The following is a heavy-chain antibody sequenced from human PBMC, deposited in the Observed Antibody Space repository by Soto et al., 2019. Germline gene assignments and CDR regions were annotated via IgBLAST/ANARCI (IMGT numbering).Heavy chain of an antibody. CDR3: AARSDYVRWFDP. CDR2: IYYTGNT. J-gene: IGHJ5*02. CDR1: GGSISSSSYY. D-gene: IGHD4-17*01. Sequence: SETLSLTCTVSGGSISSSSYYWGWIRQSPGNGLEWIGTIYYTGNTYYNPSLKSRVTISVDTSKNQFSLKLSSVTAADTAVYYCAARSDYVRWFDPWGQGTLVTVSS. V-gene: IGHV4-39*01.